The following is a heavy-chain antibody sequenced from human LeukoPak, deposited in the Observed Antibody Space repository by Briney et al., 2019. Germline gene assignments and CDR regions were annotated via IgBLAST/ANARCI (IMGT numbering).Heavy chain of an antibody. D-gene: IGHD2-15*01. Sequence: ASETLSLTCTVSGGSINNYYWSCIRQPAGKGLEWIGRVYSTGTTYYSPSLKSRLTMSVDKSKNQFSLKLSSVTAADTAVYYCAREGKGGFDIGGQGTRVTVS. J-gene: IGHJ3*02. V-gene: IGHV4-4*07. CDR3: AREGKGGFDI. CDR2: VYSTGTT. CDR1: GGSINNYY.